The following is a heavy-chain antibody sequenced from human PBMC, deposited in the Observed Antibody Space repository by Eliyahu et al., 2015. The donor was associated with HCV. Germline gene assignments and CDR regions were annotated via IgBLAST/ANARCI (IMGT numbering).Heavy chain of an antibody. Sequence: QVQLVQSGAEVKXPGSSVKVXXKASGXTFSSYAXSWVRQAPGQGLEWMGGIIPIFGTANYAQKFQGRVTITADESTSTAYMELSSLRSEDTAVYYCARSIVVVPYWFDPWGQGTLVTVSS. CDR2: IIPIFGTA. CDR3: ARSIVVVPYWFDP. V-gene: IGHV1-69*01. CDR1: GXTFSSYA. D-gene: IGHD2-2*01. J-gene: IGHJ5*02.